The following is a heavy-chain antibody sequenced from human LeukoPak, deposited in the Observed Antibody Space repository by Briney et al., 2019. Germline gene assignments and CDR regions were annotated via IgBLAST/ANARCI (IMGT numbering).Heavy chain of an antibody. CDR3: ARLPVVQDAFDI. V-gene: IGHV4-34*01. CDR1: GGSFSGYY. D-gene: IGHD4-23*01. Sequence: SETLSLTCAVYGGSFSGYYWSWIRQPPGKGLEWIGEINHSGSTNYNPSLKSRVTISVDTSKNQFSLKLSSVTAADTAVYYCARLPVVQDAFDIWGQGTMVTVSS. J-gene: IGHJ3*02. CDR2: INHSGST.